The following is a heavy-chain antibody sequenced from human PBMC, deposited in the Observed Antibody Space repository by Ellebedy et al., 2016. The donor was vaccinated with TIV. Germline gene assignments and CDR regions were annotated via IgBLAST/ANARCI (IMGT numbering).Heavy chain of an antibody. CDR2: IYHSGST. CDR1: GGSISSSNW. J-gene: IGHJ6*02. V-gene: IGHV4-4*02. CDR3: ARLITMIVVPMTPTPSGMDV. D-gene: IGHD3-22*01. Sequence: GSLRLXCAVSGGSISSSNWWSWVRQPPGKGLEWIGEIYHSGSTNYNPSLKSRVTISVDKSKNQFSLKLSSVTAADTAVYYCARLITMIVVPMTPTPSGMDVWGQGTTVTVSS.